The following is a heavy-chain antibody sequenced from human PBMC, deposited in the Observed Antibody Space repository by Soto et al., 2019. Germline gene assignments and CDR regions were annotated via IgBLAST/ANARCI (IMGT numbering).Heavy chain of an antibody. CDR2: ISSGSSYI. CDR1: GFTFSTYT. D-gene: IGHD3-10*01. J-gene: IGHJ5*01. V-gene: IGHV3-21*01. Sequence: GGSLRLSCAASGFTFSTYTMNWVRQAPGKGLEWISSISSGSSYIYYAGSVKGRFTISRDNAKNSLFLQMNSLRADDTAVYYCESVILSGGAYPDSWGQGTKVTVSS. CDR3: ESVILSGGAYPDS.